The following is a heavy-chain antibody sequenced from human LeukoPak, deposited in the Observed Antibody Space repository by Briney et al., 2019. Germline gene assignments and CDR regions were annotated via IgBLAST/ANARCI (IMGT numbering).Heavy chain of an antibody. J-gene: IGHJ4*02. CDR1: GGSISSYY. Sequence: PSETLSLTCTVSGGSISSYYWSWIRQPPGKGLKWIGYIYYSGSTNYNPSLKSRVTISVDTSKNQFSLKLSSVTAADTAVYYCARHATMGTAAAGPDYWGQGTLVTVSS. D-gene: IGHD6-13*01. CDR2: IYYSGST. CDR3: ARHATMGTAAAGPDY. V-gene: IGHV4-59*08.